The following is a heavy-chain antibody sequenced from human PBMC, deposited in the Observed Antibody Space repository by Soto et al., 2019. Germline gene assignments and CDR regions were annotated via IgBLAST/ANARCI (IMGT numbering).Heavy chain of an antibody. D-gene: IGHD1-26*01. CDR3: ARDGEGASTDDAFDI. CDR2: IIPIFGTA. Sequence: QVQLVQSGAEVKKPGSSVNVSCKASGGTFSSYAISWVRQAPGQGLEWMGGIIPIFGTANYAQKFQGRVTITADESTSTAYMERSSLRSEDTAVYYCARDGEGASTDDAFDIWGQGTMVTVSS. V-gene: IGHV1-69*01. CDR1: GGTFSSYA. J-gene: IGHJ3*02.